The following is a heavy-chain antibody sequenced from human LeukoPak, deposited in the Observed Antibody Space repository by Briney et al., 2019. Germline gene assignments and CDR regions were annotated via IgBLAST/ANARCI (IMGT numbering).Heavy chain of an antibody. D-gene: IGHD3-10*01. J-gene: IGHJ4*02. Sequence: PEGSLRLSCAASGLSVSSNYMSWVRQAPGKGLEWVSVLYSDGTTYYADSVKGRFTISRDNSKNTLYLQMNSLRAEDTAVYYCVRGMGVSMLYYFDYLGQGTLVTVSS. V-gene: IGHV3-66*02. CDR1: GLSVSSNY. CDR2: LYSDGTT. CDR3: VRGMGVSMLYYFDY.